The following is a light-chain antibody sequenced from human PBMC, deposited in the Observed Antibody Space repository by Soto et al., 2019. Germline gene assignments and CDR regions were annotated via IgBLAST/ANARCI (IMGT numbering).Light chain of an antibody. CDR2: GAS. Sequence: DIQMTQSPSSVSASVGDRVIISCRASQAFSNLLAWYQQKPGKAPKLLIYGASTLQGGVPSRFSGSESGTEFTLTISSVQPEDFATYYCQQATTFPLTFGGGTEVDIK. V-gene: IGKV1-12*01. J-gene: IGKJ4*01. CDR1: QAFSNL. CDR3: QQATTFPLT.